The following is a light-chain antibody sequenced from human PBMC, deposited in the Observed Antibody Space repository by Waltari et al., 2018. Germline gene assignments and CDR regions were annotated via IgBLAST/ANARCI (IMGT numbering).Light chain of an antibody. CDR1: QSVSRT. J-gene: IGKJ1*01. V-gene: IGKV3-20*01. CDR3: QKYGSLPAT. Sequence: EIVLTQSPGTLSLSPGERATLSCRASQSVSRTLAWYQQKPGQAPRLLIYDASSRATGIPDRFSGSGSWTDFSLTISGLEPEDFAVYYCQKYGSLPATFGQGTKVEIK. CDR2: DAS.